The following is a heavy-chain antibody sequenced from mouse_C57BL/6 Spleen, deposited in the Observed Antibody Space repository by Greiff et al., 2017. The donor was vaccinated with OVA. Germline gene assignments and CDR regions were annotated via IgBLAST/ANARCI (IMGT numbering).Heavy chain of an antibody. CDR1: GYSITSGYY. V-gene: IGHV3-6*01. CDR2: ISYDGSN. D-gene: IGHD2-5*01. Sequence: EVKLVESGPGLVKPSQSLSLTCSVTGYSITSGYYWNWIRQFPGNKLEWMGYISYDGSNNYNPSLKNRISITRDTSKNQFFLKLNSVTTEDTATYYCARGDYYSNYWGQGTTLTVSS. CDR3: ARGDYYSNY. J-gene: IGHJ2*01.